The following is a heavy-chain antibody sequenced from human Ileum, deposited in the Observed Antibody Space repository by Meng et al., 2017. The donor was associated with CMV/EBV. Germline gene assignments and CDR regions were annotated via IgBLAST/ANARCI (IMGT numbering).Heavy chain of an antibody. CDR1: GFSLSTNTVG. Sequence: QITLEEVGTSLVKPTQTLTLTCTFSGFSLSTNTVGVGWIRQPPGKALEWLALIYWDDDKRYSPSLKSRLTITKDTSKNQVVLTMTNMDPVDTATYYCAHIPRGYTGGWGYFDYWGQGTLVTVSS. CDR2: IYWDDDK. V-gene: IGHV2-5*02. D-gene: IGHD6-19*01. CDR3: AHIPRGYTGGWGYFDY. J-gene: IGHJ4*02.